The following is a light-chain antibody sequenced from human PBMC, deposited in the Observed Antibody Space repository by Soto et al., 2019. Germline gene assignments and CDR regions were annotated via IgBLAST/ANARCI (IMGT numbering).Light chain of an antibody. CDR1: ETIASY. CDR3: QQYETFSGT. J-gene: IGKJ1*01. Sequence: DIQMTQSPSSLSASVGDRVTITCRASETIASYVNWYQQRPGKAPKLLIYAASSLQSGVPSRFGGSGSGTDFTLTITSLQPEDFATYYCQQYETFSGTFGPGTKVEI. CDR2: AAS. V-gene: IGKV1-39*01.